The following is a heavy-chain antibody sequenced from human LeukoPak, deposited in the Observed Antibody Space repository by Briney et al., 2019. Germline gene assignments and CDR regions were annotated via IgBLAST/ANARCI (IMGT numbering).Heavy chain of an antibody. Sequence: SETLSLTCAVYGGSFSGYYWSWIPQPPGKGLEWIGEINHSGSTNYNPSLKSRVTISVDTSKNQFSLKLSSVTAADTAVYYCARSYGSGSYYKGNWFDPWGQGTLVTVSS. D-gene: IGHD3-10*01. CDR2: INHSGST. CDR3: ARSYGSGSYYKGNWFDP. CDR1: GGSFSGYY. J-gene: IGHJ5*02. V-gene: IGHV4-34*01.